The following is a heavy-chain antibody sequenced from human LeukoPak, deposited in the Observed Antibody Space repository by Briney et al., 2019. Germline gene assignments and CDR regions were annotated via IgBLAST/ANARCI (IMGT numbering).Heavy chain of an antibody. CDR1: GFTFSSYA. J-gene: IGHJ5*02. D-gene: IGHD2-15*01. Sequence: GGSLRLSCAASGFTFSSYAMHWVRRAPGKGLEWVAVISYDGSNKYYADSVKGRFTISRDNSKNTLYLQMNSLRAEDTAVYYCARDGRYCSGGSCLAPGFDPWGQGTLVTVSP. CDR2: ISYDGSNK. CDR3: ARDGRYCSGGSCLAPGFDP. V-gene: IGHV3-30*04.